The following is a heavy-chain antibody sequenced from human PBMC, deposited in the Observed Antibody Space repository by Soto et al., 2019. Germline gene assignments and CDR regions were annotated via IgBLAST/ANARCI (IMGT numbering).Heavy chain of an antibody. V-gene: IGHV4-59*08. CDR1: GGSISSYY. Sequence: SETLSLTCTVSGGSISSYYWSWIRQPPGKGLEWIGYIYYSGSTNYNPSLKSRVTISVDTSKNQFSLKLSSVTAADTAVYYCARRPTVTEGYYYMDVWGKGTTVTVSS. J-gene: IGHJ6*03. CDR2: IYYSGST. CDR3: ARRPTVTEGYYYMDV. D-gene: IGHD4-17*01.